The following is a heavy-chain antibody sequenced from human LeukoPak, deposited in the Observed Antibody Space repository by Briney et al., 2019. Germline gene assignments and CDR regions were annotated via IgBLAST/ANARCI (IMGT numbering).Heavy chain of an antibody. V-gene: IGHV3-21*01. CDR3: ARDYYGDYYFDY. Sequence: GGSLRLSCVASGFTVSSNYMSWVRQAPGKGLEWVSSISSSSSYIYYADSVKGRFTISRDNAKSSLYLQMNSLRAEDTAVYYCARDYYGDYYFDYWGQGTLVTVSS. J-gene: IGHJ4*02. CDR2: ISSSSSYI. D-gene: IGHD4-17*01. CDR1: GFTVSSNY.